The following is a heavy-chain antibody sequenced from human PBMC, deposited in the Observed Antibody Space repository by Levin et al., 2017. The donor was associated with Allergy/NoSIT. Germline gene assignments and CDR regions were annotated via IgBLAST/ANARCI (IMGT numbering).Heavy chain of an antibody. CDR2: IKQDGSEK. CDR1: GFTFSSYW. D-gene: IGHD3-3*01. J-gene: IGHJ4*02. Sequence: LSLTCAASGFTFSSYWMSWVRQAPGKGLEWVANIKQDGSEKYYVDSVKGRFTISRDNAKNSLYLQMNSLRAEDTAVYYCARDSRGVLRFLEWFDYWGQGTLVTVSS. V-gene: IGHV3-7*01. CDR3: ARDSRGVLRFLEWFDY.